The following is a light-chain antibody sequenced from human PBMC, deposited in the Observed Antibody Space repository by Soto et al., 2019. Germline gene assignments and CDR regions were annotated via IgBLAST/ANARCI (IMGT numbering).Light chain of an antibody. CDR2: EVT. Sequence: QSAVTQPASVSGSPGQSVTISCSGSDIGNYNLVSWYQHLPGRAPKLLIFEVTMRPSGISDRFSGSKSASTASLTISGLQAEDEGDYYCASYAGSRTYVFGSGTKVTDL. CDR3: ASYAGSRTYV. V-gene: IGLV2-23*02. CDR1: SDIGNYNL. J-gene: IGLJ1*01.